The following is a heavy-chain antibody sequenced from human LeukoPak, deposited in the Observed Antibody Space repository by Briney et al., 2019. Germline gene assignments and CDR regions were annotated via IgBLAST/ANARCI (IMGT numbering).Heavy chain of an antibody. CDR3: ARLGYSSSWRYYYYYYMDV. Sequence: SGTLSLTCAVYGGSFSGYYWSWIRQPPGKGLEWIGEINHSGSTNYNPSLKSRVTISVDTSKNQFSLKLSSVTAADTAVYYCARLGYSSSWRYYYYYYMDVWGKGTTVTISS. CDR1: GGSFSGYY. J-gene: IGHJ6*03. V-gene: IGHV4-34*01. D-gene: IGHD6-13*01. CDR2: INHSGST.